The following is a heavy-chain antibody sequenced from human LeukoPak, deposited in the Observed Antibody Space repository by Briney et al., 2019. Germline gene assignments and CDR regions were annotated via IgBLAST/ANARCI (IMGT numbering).Heavy chain of an antibody. CDR3: AGHYISSSEAY. Sequence: PGGSLRLSCAASGFTFSSYEMNWVRQAPGKGLEWVSYISSSGSTIYYADSVKGRFTISRDNAKNSLYLQMNGLRAEDTAVYYCAGHYISSSEAYWGQGTLVTVSS. V-gene: IGHV3-48*03. CDR2: ISSSGSTI. CDR1: GFTFSSYE. J-gene: IGHJ4*02. D-gene: IGHD6-6*01.